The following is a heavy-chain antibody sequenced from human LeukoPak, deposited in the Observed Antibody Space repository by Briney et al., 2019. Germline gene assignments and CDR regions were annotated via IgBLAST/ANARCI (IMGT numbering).Heavy chain of an antibody. CDR1: GFTFTSYA. V-gene: IGHV7-4-1*02. CDR3: ARESPGEYSYADY. CDR2: INTNTGNP. J-gene: IGHJ4*02. Sequence: KAGGSLRLSCAASGFTFTSYAMNWVRQAPGQGLEWMGWINTNTGNPTYAQGFTGRFIFSLDTSVSTAYLQISSLKAEDTAVYYCARESPGEYSYADYWGQGTLVTVSS. D-gene: IGHD5-18*01.